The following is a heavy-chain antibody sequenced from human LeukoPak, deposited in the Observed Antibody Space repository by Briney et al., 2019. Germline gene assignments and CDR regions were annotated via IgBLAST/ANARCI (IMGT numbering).Heavy chain of an antibody. J-gene: IGHJ4*02. CDR1: GGSISSGGYY. CDR2: IYYSGST. D-gene: IGHD3-10*01. Sequence: SETLSLTCTVSGGSISSGGYYWSWIRQHPGKGLEWIGYIYYSGSTYYNPSLKSRVTISVDTSKNQFSLKLSSVTAADTAVYYCARGPADVTVRGVPFDYWGQGTLVTVSS. CDR3: ARGPADVTVRGVPFDY. V-gene: IGHV4-31*03.